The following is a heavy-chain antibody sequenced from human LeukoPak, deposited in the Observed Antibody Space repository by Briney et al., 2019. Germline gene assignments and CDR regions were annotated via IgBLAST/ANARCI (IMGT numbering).Heavy chain of an antibody. J-gene: IGHJ5*02. CDR1: GGSISSYY. V-gene: IGHV4-59*08. Sequence: SDTLSLTCTVSGGSISSYYWSWIRQPPGKGLEWIGYIYYSENTNYNPSLKSRVTISVDTSKNQFSLKMSSVTAANTAVYYCARHRRYYGSGSGWFDPWGQGTLVTVSS. D-gene: IGHD3-10*01. CDR2: IYYSENT. CDR3: ARHRRYYGSGSGWFDP.